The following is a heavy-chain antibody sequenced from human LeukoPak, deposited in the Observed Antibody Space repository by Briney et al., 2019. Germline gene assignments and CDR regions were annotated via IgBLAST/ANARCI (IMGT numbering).Heavy chain of an antibody. CDR1: GGSISSYY. D-gene: IGHD4-23*01. CDR2: IYYTGST. Sequence: SETLSLTCTVSGGSISSYYWNWIRQPRGKALEWIVYIYYTGSTNYNPSLKSRVTISLDTSKNQFSLKLSSVTAADTAVYYCARGSRPTTTVVYFDYWGQGTLVTVSS. V-gene: IGHV4-59*13. J-gene: IGHJ4*02. CDR3: ARGSRPTTTVVYFDY.